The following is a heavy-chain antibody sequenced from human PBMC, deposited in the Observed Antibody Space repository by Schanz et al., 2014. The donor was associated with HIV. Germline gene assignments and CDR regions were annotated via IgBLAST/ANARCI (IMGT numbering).Heavy chain of an antibody. D-gene: IGHD1-26*01. J-gene: IGHJ4*02. V-gene: IGHV1-2*02. CDR3: VRGESVGQRDLATH. Sequence: QVRLMQSGAEVKKPGASVKVSCEASRDTFTGYYVHWVRQAPGQGLEWMGWINPNSGGTKYAQKFQGRVTVTRDTSINTGYMEFSRLRSDDTAVYYCVRGESVGQRDLATHWGQGTLVTVSS. CDR1: RDTFTGYY. CDR2: INPNSGGT.